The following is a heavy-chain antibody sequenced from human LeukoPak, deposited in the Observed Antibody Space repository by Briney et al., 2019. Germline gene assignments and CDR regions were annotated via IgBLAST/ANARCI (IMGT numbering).Heavy chain of an antibody. D-gene: IGHD6-19*01. CDR2: IYHSGST. J-gene: IGHJ4*02. Sequence: SETLSLTCAVSGGSISSSNWWSWVRQPPGKGLEWIGEIYHSGSTNYNPSLKSRVTISVDKSKNQFSLELSSVTAADTAVYYCARGILGIAVAGYFDYWGQGTLVTVSS. V-gene: IGHV4-4*02. CDR3: ARGILGIAVAGYFDY. CDR1: GGSISSSNW.